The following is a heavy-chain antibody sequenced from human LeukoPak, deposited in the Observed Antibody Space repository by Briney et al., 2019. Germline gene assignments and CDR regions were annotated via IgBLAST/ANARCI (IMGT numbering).Heavy chain of an antibody. Sequence: ASVKVSFKASGYTFTGYYMYWVRPAPGQGLEWMGRINPKSDGTIYAQNFQGRVTMTRDTSISTAYMELSRLRSDDTAVYYCARPLWFGEADAFDIWGQGTMVTVSS. CDR1: GYTFTGYY. J-gene: IGHJ3*02. D-gene: IGHD3-10*01. CDR3: ARPLWFGEADAFDI. V-gene: IGHV1-2*06. CDR2: INPKSDGT.